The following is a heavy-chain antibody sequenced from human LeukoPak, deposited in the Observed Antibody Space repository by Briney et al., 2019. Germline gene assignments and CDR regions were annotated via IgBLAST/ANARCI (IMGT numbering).Heavy chain of an antibody. CDR3: ARDPTPVVPAARYYYYYYMDV. D-gene: IGHD2-2*01. V-gene: IGHV3-11*04. CDR1: GFTFSDYY. CDR2: ISSSGSTI. Sequence: GGSLRLSCAASGFTFSDYYMSWIRQAPGKGLEWVSYISSSGSTIYYADSVKGRFTISRDNAKNSLYLQMNSLRAEDTAVYYCARDPTPVVPAARYYYYYYMDVWGKGTTVTVSS. J-gene: IGHJ6*03.